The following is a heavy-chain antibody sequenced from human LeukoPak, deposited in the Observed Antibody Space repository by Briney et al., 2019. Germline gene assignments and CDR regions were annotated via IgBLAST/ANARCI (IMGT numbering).Heavy chain of an antibody. CDR2: IYYSGST. CDR3: ARSLSGSRRSDY. D-gene: IGHD1-26*01. J-gene: IGHJ4*02. Sequence: SETLSLTCAVYGGSFSSYYWGWIRQPPGKGLEWIGSIYYSGSTYYNPSLKSRVTISVDTSKNQFSLKLSSVTAADTAVYYCARSLSGSRRSDYWGQGTLVTVSS. V-gene: IGHV4-39*07. CDR1: GGSFSSYY.